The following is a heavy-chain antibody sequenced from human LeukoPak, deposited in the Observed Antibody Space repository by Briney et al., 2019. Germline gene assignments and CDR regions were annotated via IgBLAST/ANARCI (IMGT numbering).Heavy chain of an antibody. CDR3: ARGGRYSFGDFDS. CDR1: GGSINNYF. Sequence: SETLSLTCTVSGGSINNYFWSWIRQSPGKGLEWIGYISYSGDTDSNPSLKSRVTMSVDTSKNHFSLRLSSVTAADTAVYYCARGGRYSFGDFDSWGQGSLVTVSS. CDR2: ISYSGDT. V-gene: IGHV4-59*12. J-gene: IGHJ4*02. D-gene: IGHD5-18*01.